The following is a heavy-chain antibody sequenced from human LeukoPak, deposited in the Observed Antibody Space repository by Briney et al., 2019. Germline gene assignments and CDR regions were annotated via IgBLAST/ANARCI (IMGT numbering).Heavy chain of an antibody. CDR1: GGTFSSYA. J-gene: IGHJ6*02. CDR3: ARDPAFENYYYYGMDV. V-gene: IGHV1-69*04. CDR2: IIPILGIA. Sequence: GASVKVSCKASGGTFSSYAISWVRQAPGQGLEWMGRIIPILGIANYAQKFQGRVTITADNSTSTAYMELSSLRSEDTAVYYCARDPAFENYYYYGMDVWGQGTTVTVSS. D-gene: IGHD2-2*01.